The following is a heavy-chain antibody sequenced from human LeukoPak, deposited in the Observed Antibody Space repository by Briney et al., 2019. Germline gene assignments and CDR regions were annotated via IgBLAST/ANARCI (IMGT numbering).Heavy chain of an antibody. J-gene: IGHJ5*02. CDR1: GFTFSSYS. CDR2: ISSGSSYI. CDR3: ARSPSELFGVP. Sequence: PGGSLRLSCAASGFTFSSYSMNWVRQAPGKGLEWVSSISSGSSYIYYADSVKGRFTISRDNAKNSLYLQMNSLRAEDTAVYYCARSPSELFGVPWGQGTLVTVSS. D-gene: IGHD1-7*01. V-gene: IGHV3-21*01.